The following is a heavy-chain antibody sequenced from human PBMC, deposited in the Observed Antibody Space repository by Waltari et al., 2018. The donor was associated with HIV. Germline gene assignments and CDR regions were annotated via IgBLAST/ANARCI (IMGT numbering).Heavy chain of an antibody. V-gene: IGHV1-8*01. Sequence: QVQLVQSGAEVKKPGASVKVSCKAFGYTFTSYDINWVRQATGQGLEWMGWMNPESGNTGYAKEFQGRVTMTRKTSITTAYMELSGLRSEDTAGYYCARRASSWYENRENYFYGMDVWGQGTTVTVSS. CDR1: GYTFTSYD. D-gene: IGHD6-13*01. J-gene: IGHJ6*02. CDR3: ARRASSWYENRENYFYGMDV. CDR2: MNPESGNT.